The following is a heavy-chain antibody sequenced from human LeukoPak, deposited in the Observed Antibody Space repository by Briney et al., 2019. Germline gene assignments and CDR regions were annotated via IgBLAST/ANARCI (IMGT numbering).Heavy chain of an antibody. CDR3: ARRQEYDFWSGYGEYYFDY. D-gene: IGHD3-3*01. CDR1: GYSISSGYY. J-gene: IGHJ4*02. Sequence: PSETLSLTCAVSGYSISSGYYWGWIRQPPGKGLEWIGSIYHSGSTYYNPSLKSRLTISVDTSKNQFSLKLSSVTAADTAVYYCARRQEYDFWSGYGEYYFDYWGQGTLVTVSS. V-gene: IGHV4-38-2*01. CDR2: IYHSGST.